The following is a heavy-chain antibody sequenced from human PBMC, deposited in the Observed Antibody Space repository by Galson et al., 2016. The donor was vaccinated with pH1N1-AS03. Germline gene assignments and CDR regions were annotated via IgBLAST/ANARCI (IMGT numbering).Heavy chain of an antibody. CDR3: ATDRFGEPTT. CDR1: GFIFSGNS. CDR2: ISPTGETT. V-gene: IGHV3-23*01. Sequence: SLRLSCAASGFIFSGNSMSWVRQAPGKGLEWVAAISPTGETTPYADSVKGRFIISRHISTNTVNLQMNNLRVEDTATYYGATDRFGEPTTWGQGTLTIVS. D-gene: IGHD3-16*01. J-gene: IGHJ5*02.